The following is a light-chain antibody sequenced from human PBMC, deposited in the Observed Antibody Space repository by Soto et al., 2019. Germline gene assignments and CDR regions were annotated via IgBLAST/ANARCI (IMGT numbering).Light chain of an antibody. CDR2: GAS. V-gene: IGKV3-15*01. CDR1: QSVSIK. CDR3: QQYNNWPLT. Sequence: EVVMTQSPATLSVSPGERATLSCRASQSVSIKVAWYQQKPGQAPRLLIYGASTRATGVTARFSGSGSGTEFTLTISSLQSEDFAVYYCQQYNNWPLTFGGGTKAEIK. J-gene: IGKJ4*01.